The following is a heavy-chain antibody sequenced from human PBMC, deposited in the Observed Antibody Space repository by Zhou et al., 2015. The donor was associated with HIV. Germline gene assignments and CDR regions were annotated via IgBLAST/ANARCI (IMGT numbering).Heavy chain of an antibody. CDR3: ARDRGAARPDWRYFDL. D-gene: IGHD6-6*01. CDR2: IIPVFGRA. J-gene: IGHJ2*01. CDR1: GGTFSNFA. Sequence: QVQLVQSGGEVKKPGSSVKVSCKASGGTFSNFAISWVRQAPGQGLEWMGGIIPVFGRANYAQRFQGRLTIAAYESTTTAYMDLRSLTSEDTAVYYCARDRGAARPDWRYFDLWGRGTLVTVSS. V-gene: IGHV1-69*01.